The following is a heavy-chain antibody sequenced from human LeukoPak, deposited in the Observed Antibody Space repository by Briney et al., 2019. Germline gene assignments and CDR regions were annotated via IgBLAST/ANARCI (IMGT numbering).Heavy chain of an antibody. CDR3: AELGITMIGGV. J-gene: IGHJ6*04. CDR1: GFTFSNYW. Sequence: PGGSLRLSCAASGFTFSNYWMSWVRQAPGKGLEWVANIKQDRSEKYYVDSVKGRFTISRDNAKNSLYPQMNSLRAEDTAVYYCAELGITMIGGVWGKGTTVTISS. D-gene: IGHD3-10*02. CDR2: IKQDRSEK. V-gene: IGHV3-7*01.